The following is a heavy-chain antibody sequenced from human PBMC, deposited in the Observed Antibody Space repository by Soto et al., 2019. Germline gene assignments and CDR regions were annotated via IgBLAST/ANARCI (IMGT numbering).Heavy chain of an antibody. Sequence: EVQLAESGGGLVKPGGSLRLSCAASGFTFTRYSMNWVRQAPGKGLEWVSSISSTTNYIYYADSMKGRFTISRDNAKNSLYLEMNSLRAEDTAVYYCARESEDLTSNFDYWGQGTLVTVSS. V-gene: IGHV3-21*06. CDR2: ISSTTNYI. J-gene: IGHJ4*02. CDR1: GFTFTRYS. CDR3: ARESEDLTSNFDY.